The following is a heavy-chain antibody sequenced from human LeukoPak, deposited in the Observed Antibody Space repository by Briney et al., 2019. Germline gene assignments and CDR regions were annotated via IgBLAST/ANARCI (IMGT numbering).Heavy chain of an antibody. CDR1: GFTFSSYA. D-gene: IGHD6-19*01. V-gene: IGHV3-23*01. J-gene: IGHJ4*02. CDR2: SSGSGGST. Sequence: GGSLRLSCAASGFTFSSYAMSWVRQAPGEGLEWVSASSGSGGSTYYADSVKGRFTISRDNSKNTVYLQMNSLRAEDTAVYYCASTPRYSSGWGYWGQGTLVTVSS. CDR3: ASTPRYSSGWGY.